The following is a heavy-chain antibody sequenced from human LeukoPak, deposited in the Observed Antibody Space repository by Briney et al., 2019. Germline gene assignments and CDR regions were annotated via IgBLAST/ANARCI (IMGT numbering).Heavy chain of an antibody. CDR2: IKQGGSEK. CDR1: GFTFSSYW. V-gene: IGHV3-7*04. J-gene: IGHJ4*02. CDR3: ATDTAMVTNPLDY. D-gene: IGHD5-18*01. Sequence: WGSLRLSCAASGFTFSSYWMSWVRQAPGKGLEWVANIKQGGSEKYYVDSVKGRFTISRDNAKNSLYLQMNSLRAEDTAVYYCATDTAMVTNPLDYWGQGTLVTVSS.